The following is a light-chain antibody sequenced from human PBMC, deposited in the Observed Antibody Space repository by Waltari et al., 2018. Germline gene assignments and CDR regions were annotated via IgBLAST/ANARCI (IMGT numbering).Light chain of an antibody. Sequence: QSVLTQPPSVSGAPGQRVTISCTGSSSNIGAGYDVHWYQQLPGTAPKLLIYNDNNRPPGVPDRFSGSKSGTSASLAITGLQAEDEADYYCQSYDITLSASVFAGGTKLTV. CDR2: NDN. J-gene: IGLJ3*02. CDR1: SSNIGAGYD. CDR3: QSYDITLSASV. V-gene: IGLV1-40*01.